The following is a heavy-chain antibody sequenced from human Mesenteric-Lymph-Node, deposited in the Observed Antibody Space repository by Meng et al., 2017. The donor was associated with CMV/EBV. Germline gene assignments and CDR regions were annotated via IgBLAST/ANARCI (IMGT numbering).Heavy chain of an antibody. CDR3: AGYCSSTSCYTGNDY. D-gene: IGHD2-2*02. J-gene: IGHJ4*02. CDR2: ISWNSGSI. CDR1: GFTFSSYS. Sequence: SLKISCAASGFTFSSYSMNWVRQAPGKGLEWVSGISWNSGSIGYADSVKGRFTISRDNAKNSLYLQMNSLRAEDTALYYCAGYCSSTSCYTGNDYWGQGTLVTVSS. V-gene: IGHV3-9*01.